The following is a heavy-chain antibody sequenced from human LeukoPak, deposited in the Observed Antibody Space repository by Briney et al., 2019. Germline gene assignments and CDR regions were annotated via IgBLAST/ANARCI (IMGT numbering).Heavy chain of an antibody. V-gene: IGHV3-15*01. D-gene: IGHD5-18*01. Sequence: GGSLRLSCAASGFTLSNAWMSWVRQAPGKGLEWVGHIKATPDGGTTEYGAPVKGRFTISRDDSKNTLYLQMNSLKSEDTAVYFCTTLPGYSYGYLQDYWGQGTLVTVSS. CDR2: IKATPDGGTT. CDR3: TTLPGYSYGYLQDY. CDR1: GFTLSNAW. J-gene: IGHJ4*02.